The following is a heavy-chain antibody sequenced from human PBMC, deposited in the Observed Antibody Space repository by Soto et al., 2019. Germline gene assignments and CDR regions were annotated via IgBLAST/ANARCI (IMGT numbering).Heavy chain of an antibody. CDR3: VMVDNYVTPTPQDV. Sequence: QVQLVQSGDEVKKPGASVKVSCKASGYIFVNYGIAWVRQAPGQGLEWMGWISPYTGNTHSATKSQGRLTMTKDTSXXXXYXXXXXXXXXXXAVYYCVMVDNYVTPTPQDVWGQGTTVTVSS. CDR2: ISPYTGNT. V-gene: IGHV1-18*01. J-gene: IGHJ6*02. D-gene: IGHD3-10*02. CDR1: GYIFVNYG.